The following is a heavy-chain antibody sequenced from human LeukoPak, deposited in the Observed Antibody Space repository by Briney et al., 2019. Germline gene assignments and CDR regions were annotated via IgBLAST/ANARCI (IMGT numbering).Heavy chain of an antibody. Sequence: GGSLRLSCVASGFTCNNYAMTWVRQAPGKGLEWVSAISDSDDSTYYVDSVKGRFTISRDFSKNTLYLQMNSLRAEDTAVYYCAKLTSGWFEDFWGQGTLVTVSS. J-gene: IGHJ4*02. CDR3: AKLTSGWFEDF. D-gene: IGHD6-19*01. CDR2: ISDSDDST. V-gene: IGHV3-23*01. CDR1: GFTCNNYA.